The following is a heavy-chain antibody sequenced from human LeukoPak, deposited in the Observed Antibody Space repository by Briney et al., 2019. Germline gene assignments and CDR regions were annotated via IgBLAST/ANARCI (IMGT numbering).Heavy chain of an antibody. V-gene: IGHV4-59*01. CDR3: ARDGVAGGFDY. CDR2: IYYSGST. Sequence: KPSETLSLTCTVSGGSISSYYWSWIRQPPGKGLEWIGYIYYSGSTNYNPSLKSRVTISVDTSKNQFSLKLSSVTAADTAVYYCARDGVAGGFDYWGQGTLVTVSS. J-gene: IGHJ4*02. CDR1: GGSISSYY. D-gene: IGHD6-19*01.